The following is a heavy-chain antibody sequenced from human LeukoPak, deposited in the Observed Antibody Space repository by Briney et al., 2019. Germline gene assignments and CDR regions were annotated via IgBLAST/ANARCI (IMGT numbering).Heavy chain of an antibody. CDR2: IYYSGST. V-gene: IGHV4-39*07. Sequence: PGGSLRLSCAASGFTFNTYRMNWVRQPPGKGLEWIGSIYYSGSTYYNPSLKSRVTISVDTSKNQFSLKLSSVTAADTAVYYCARVSLSGYYGSGSQKAFDIWGQGTMVTVSS. J-gene: IGHJ3*02. D-gene: IGHD3-10*01. CDR1: GFTFNTYR. CDR3: ARVSLSGYYGSGSQKAFDI.